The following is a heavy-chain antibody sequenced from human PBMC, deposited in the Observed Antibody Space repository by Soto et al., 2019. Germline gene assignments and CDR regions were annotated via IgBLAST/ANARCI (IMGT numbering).Heavy chain of an antibody. CDR1: GVSIHNSHSF. J-gene: IGHJ5*01. D-gene: IGHD2-21*01. CDR2: VYYSGGA. V-gene: IGHV4-39*01. CDR3: GRVVEGATRHTDLDS. Sequence: TLSLTCTVSGVSIHNSHSFWGWIRQPPGKGLEFIGTVYYSGGAHYNSSLKSRVTISVDTANNQVSLRMRSLTAADTAVYYCGRVVEGATRHTDLDSWGQGTLVTAPQ.